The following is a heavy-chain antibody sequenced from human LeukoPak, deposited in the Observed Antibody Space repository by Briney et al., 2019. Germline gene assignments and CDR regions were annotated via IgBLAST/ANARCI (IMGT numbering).Heavy chain of an antibody. J-gene: IGHJ4*02. D-gene: IGHD6-19*01. V-gene: IGHV4-38-2*02. Sequence: PSETLSLTCTVSGYSISSGYYWGWIRQPPGKGLEWIGSIYHSGSTYYNPSLKSRVTISVDTSKNQFSLKLSSVTAADTAVYYCAREPQYSSGWSVHGYWGQGTLVTVSS. CDR3: AREPQYSSGWSVHGY. CDR2: IYHSGST. CDR1: GYSISSGYY.